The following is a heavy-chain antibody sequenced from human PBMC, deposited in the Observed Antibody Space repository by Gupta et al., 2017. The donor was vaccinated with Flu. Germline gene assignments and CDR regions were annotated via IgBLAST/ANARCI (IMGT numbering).Heavy chain of an antibody. CDR3: AKSTDFWSGSAIRDKFGLDV. Sequence: EVQLLESGGDLVQPGGSLRLSCTASGFTFSGYGMGWVRQAPGRGREWLSDVSGTGSTTYYADSVGSGFTVSRDKSKNTVYMRMSSLRAEDTDIYYCAKSTDFWSGSAIRDKFGLDVWGRGTPVIVSS. CDR1: GFTFSGYG. V-gene: IGHV3-23*01. J-gene: IGHJ6*02. CDR2: VSGTGSTT. D-gene: IGHD3-3*01.